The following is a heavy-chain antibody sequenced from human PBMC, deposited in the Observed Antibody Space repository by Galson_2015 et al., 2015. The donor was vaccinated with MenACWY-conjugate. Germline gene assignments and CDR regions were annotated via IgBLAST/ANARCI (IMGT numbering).Heavy chain of an antibody. CDR3: ARIRRDFWSGDALYYYYYMDV. CDR1: GFSLDTSGMC. V-gene: IGHV2-70*11. CDR2: IDWDDHK. Sequence: PALVKPTQTLTLTCTFSGFSLDTSGMCVGWIRQPPGKAPEWLARIDWDDHKYYTTSLKTRLTISTDTSKNQVVLTLTNMDPVDTATYYCARIRRDFWSGDALYYYYYMDVWGKGTTVTVSS. D-gene: IGHD3-3*01. J-gene: IGHJ6*03.